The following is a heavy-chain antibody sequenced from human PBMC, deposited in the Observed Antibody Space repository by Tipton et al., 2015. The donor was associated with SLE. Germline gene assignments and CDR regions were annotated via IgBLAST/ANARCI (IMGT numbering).Heavy chain of an antibody. CDR1: GFTFSDYY. Sequence: SLRLSCAASGFTFSDYYMSWIRQAPGKGLEWVSYISSGSTYTNYADSVKGRFTIYRDNDKNSLYLQMNSLRAEDTAVYYCAKVAGWQWLPGRPYWGQGTLVTVSS. CDR2: ISSGSTYT. J-gene: IGHJ4*02. D-gene: IGHD6-19*01. CDR3: AKVAGWQWLPGRPY. V-gene: IGHV3-11*06.